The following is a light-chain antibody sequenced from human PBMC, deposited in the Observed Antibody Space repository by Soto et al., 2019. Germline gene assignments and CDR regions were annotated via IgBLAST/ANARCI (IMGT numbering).Light chain of an antibody. CDR2: AAS. V-gene: IGKV1-39*01. J-gene: IGKJ5*01. CDR3: QQSYSTPPIT. CDR1: QSISSY. Sequence: DIQMTQSPSSLFASVGDRVTITCRASQSISSYLNWYQQKPGKAPKLLIHAASTLQSGVPSRFSGSGSGTDFTLTISSLQPEDFATYYCQQSYSTPPITFGQGTRLEIK.